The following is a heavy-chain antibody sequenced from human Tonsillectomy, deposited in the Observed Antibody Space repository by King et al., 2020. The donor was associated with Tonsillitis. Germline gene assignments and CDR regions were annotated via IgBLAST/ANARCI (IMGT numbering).Heavy chain of an antibody. J-gene: IGHJ4*01. CDR3: VSPLPLGDF. V-gene: IGHV1-2*02. CDR1: GYTFTAYY. D-gene: IGHD3-16*01. Sequence: QLVQSGAEVKKPGASVRVSCEASGYTFTAYYMHWVRQAPGQGLEWMGWINPNSGDTKYAQKFQGRVAMTRDTSITTAYLELSGLRSDDTGLYFCVSPLPLGDFWGQGTLVTVSS. CDR2: INPNSGDT.